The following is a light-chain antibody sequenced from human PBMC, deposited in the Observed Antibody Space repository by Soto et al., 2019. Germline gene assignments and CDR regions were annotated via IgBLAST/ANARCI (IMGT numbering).Light chain of an antibody. CDR2: EVI. CDR1: SSDVGGYNY. V-gene: IGLV2-8*01. Sequence: QSVLTQHPSASGSPGQSVTISCTGTSSDVGGYNYVSWYQQHPGKAPKLMIYEVIKRPSGVPDRFSGSKSGNTASLTVSGLQAEDEADFYCSSYAGSNNWDVVFGGGTKLTVL. J-gene: IGLJ2*01. CDR3: SSYAGSNNWDVV.